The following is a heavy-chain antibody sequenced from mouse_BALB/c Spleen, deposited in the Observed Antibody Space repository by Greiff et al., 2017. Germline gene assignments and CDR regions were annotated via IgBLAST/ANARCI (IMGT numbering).Heavy chain of an antibody. CDR3: ARVDGYYDY. Sequence: EVKLMESGGGLVQPGGSRKLSCAASGFTFSDYGMAWVRQAPGKGPEWVAFISNLAYSIHYADTVTGRFTISRENAKNTLYLEMSSLRSEDTAMYYCARVDGYYDYWGQGTTLTVSS. V-gene: IGHV5-15*02. J-gene: IGHJ2*01. D-gene: IGHD2-3*01. CDR1: GFTFSDYG. CDR2: ISNLAYSI.